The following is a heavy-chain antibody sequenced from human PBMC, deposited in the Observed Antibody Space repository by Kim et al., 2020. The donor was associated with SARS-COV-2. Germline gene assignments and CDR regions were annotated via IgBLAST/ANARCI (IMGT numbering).Heavy chain of an antibody. CDR3: AKDGPGYSGYKFAENFDY. D-gene: IGHD5-12*01. J-gene: IGHJ4*02. Sequence: KGRFTISRDNTKNTLYLKRNGMRAEDTAVYYCAKDGPGYSGYKFAENFDYWGQGTLVTVSS. V-gene: IGHV3-23*01.